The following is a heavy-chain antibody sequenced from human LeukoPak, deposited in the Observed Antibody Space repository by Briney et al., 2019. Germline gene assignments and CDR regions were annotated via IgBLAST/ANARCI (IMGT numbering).Heavy chain of an antibody. V-gene: IGHV4-34*01. J-gene: IGHJ4*02. CDR3: ARGFRYYYDSSGYYDY. CDR1: GGSFSGYY. D-gene: IGHD3-22*01. CDR2: INHSGST. Sequence: SETLSLTCAVYGGSFSGYYWSWIRQPPGKGLEWIGEINHSGSTNYNPSLKSRVTISVDTSKNQFSLKLSSVTAADTAVYYCARGFRYYYDSSGYYDYWGQGTLVTVSS.